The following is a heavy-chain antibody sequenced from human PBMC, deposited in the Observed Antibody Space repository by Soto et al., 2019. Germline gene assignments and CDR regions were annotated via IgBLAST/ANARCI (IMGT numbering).Heavy chain of an antibody. V-gene: IGHV3-30-3*01. CDR1: GFTFSSYA. CDR3: ARDLTPGGDFWSGYGMDV. J-gene: IGHJ6*02. D-gene: IGHD3-3*01. CDR2: ISYDGSNK. Sequence: PGGSLTLSCAASGFTFSSYAMLWVGQAPGKGLAWVAVISYDGSNKYYADSGKGRFTISRDNSKNTLYLQMNSLRAEDTAVYYCARDLTPGGDFWSGYGMDVWGQGTTVTVSS.